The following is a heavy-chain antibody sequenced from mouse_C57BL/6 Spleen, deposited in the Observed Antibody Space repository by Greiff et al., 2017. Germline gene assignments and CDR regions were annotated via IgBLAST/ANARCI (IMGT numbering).Heavy chain of an antibody. J-gene: IGHJ4*01. CDR3: ARDFDIDY. Sequence: EVKLVESGGGLVKPGGSLKLSCAASGFTFSDYGMHWVRQAPEKGLEWVAYISSGSSTIYYADTVQGRFTISRDNAKNTLFLQMTSLRSEDTAMYYCARDFDIDYWGQGTSVTVSS. V-gene: IGHV5-17*01. CDR1: GFTFSDYG. CDR2: ISSGSSTI.